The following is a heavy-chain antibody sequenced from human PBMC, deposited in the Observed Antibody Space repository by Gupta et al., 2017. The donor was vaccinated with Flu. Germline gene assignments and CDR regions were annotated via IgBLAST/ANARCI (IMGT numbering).Heavy chain of an antibody. V-gene: IGHV3-30*18. Sequence: FTFSSYGMHWVRQAPGKGLEWVAVISYDGSNKYYADSVKGRFTISRDNSKNTLYLQMNSLRAEDTAVYYCAKDGGRVGGTMIVESHFDYWGQGTLVTVSS. D-gene: IGHD3-22*01. CDR2: ISYDGSNK. CDR3: AKDGGRVGGTMIVESHFDY. CDR1: FTFSSYG. J-gene: IGHJ4*02.